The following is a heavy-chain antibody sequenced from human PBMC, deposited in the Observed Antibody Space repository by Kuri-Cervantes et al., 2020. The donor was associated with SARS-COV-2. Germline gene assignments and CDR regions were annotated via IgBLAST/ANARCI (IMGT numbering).Heavy chain of an antibody. CDR3: AREAWEYEYRADAFDI. CDR1: GFTFSSYG. V-gene: IGHV3-30*19. Sequence: SXAASGFTFSSYGMHWVRQAPGKGLEWVAVIPNNGDNKYYADSVKVRFTIYRDNSKNTLYLQMNSLRAEDTAVYYCAREAWEYEYRADAFDIWGQGTMVTVSS. D-gene: IGHD6-6*01. J-gene: IGHJ3*02. CDR2: IPNNGDNK.